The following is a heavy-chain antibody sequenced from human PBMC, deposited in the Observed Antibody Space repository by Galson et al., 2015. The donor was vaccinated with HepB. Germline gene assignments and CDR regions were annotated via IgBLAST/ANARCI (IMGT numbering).Heavy chain of an antibody. Sequence: QSGAEVKKPGESLKISCKGSGYSFTSYWTGWVRQMPGKGLEWMGIIYPGDSDTRYSPSFQGQVTISADKSISTAYLQWSSLKASDTAMYYCARVTSAVAGRWDFDYWGQGTLVTVSS. J-gene: IGHJ4*02. CDR2: IYPGDSDT. CDR1: GYSFTSYW. D-gene: IGHD6-19*01. CDR3: ARVTSAVAGRWDFDY. V-gene: IGHV5-51*01.